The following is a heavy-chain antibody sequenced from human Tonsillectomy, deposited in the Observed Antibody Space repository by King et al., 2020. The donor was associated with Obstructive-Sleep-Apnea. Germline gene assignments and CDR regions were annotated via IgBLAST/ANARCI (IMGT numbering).Heavy chain of an antibody. CDR1: GFTFDDYA. Sequence: VQLVESGGGLVQPGRSLRLSCAASGFTFDDYAMHWVRQAPGKGLEGVSGISWNSGSIGYADSVKGRFTISRDNAKNSLYLQMNSLRAEDTALYYCAKGPRDWGQGTLVTVSS. CDR3: AKGPRD. V-gene: IGHV3-9*01. J-gene: IGHJ4*02. CDR2: ISWNSGSI.